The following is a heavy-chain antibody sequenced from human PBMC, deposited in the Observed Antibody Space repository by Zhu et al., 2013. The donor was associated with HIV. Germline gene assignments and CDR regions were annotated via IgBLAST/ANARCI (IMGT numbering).Heavy chain of an antibody. J-gene: IGHJ4*02. CDR1: GFTFNDYA. V-gene: IGHV3-43D*03. D-gene: IGHD3-22*01. CDR2: ISWDGGTT. CDR3: VKDTGGSGYYDPFDS. Sequence: EVQLVESGGVVVQPGGSLRLSCEASGFTFNDYAMHWVRQAPGKGLEWVSLISWDGGTTYYAASVRGRFTISRDNSKNSLYLQMNSLRPEDTALYHCVKDTGGSGYYDPFDSWGQGTLVTVSS.